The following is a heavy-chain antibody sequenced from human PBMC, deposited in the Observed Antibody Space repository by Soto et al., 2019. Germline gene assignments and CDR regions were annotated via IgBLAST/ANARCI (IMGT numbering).Heavy chain of an antibody. V-gene: IGHV3-23*01. CDR2: ISGSGGST. J-gene: IGHJ6*02. CDR3: AKRRYDFWSGPHKYYYGMDV. Sequence: GGSLRLSCAASGFTFSSYAMSWVRQAPGKGLEWVSAISGSGGSTYYADSVKGRFTISRDNSKNTLYLQMNSLRAEDTAVYYCAKRRYDFWSGPHKYYYGMDVWGQGTTVTVSS. D-gene: IGHD3-3*01. CDR1: GFTFSSYA.